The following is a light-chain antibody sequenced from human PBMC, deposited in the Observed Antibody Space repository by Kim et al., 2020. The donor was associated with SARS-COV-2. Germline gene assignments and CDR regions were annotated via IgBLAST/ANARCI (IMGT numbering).Light chain of an antibody. V-gene: IGKV3-15*01. CDR1: QSVSSY. Sequence: VSPGESATLSCRASQSVSSYLAWYQQKPGQAPRLLIYGASTRATGIPARFSGSGSGTEFTLTISSLQSEDFAVYYCQQYNNWWTFGQGTKVDIK. CDR3: QQYNNWWT. J-gene: IGKJ1*01. CDR2: GAS.